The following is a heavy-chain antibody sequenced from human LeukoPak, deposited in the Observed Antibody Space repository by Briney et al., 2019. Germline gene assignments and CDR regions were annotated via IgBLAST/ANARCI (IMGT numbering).Heavy chain of an antibody. V-gene: IGHV3-53*01. D-gene: IGHD6-13*01. J-gene: IGHJ4*02. Sequence: GGALRLSCAASGFTVSSNYMSWVRQAPGKGVEGVSVIYSGGSTYYADSVKGRFTICRDNSKNMLWVEMNNMRADDTAVYYCARHSSSWASGGQFDYWGQGTLVTVSS. CDR2: IYSGGST. CDR3: ARHSSSWASGGQFDY. CDR1: GFTVSSNY.